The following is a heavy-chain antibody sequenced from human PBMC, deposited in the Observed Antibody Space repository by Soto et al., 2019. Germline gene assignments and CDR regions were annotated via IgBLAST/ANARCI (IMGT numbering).Heavy chain of an antibody. CDR2: ISAYSRNT. J-gene: IGHJ4*02. V-gene: IGHV1-18*01. Sequence: QGQLVQSGAEVKKPGASVKVSCKASGYTFTDFGISWVRQAPGQGLEWMGWISAYSRNTNYAQKVQGRVTMTTDTSTSTAYMELRSLTSDDTAVYYCARDSENLDNWAYFFDYWGQGTLVTVSS. CDR3: ARDSENLDNWAYFFDY. D-gene: IGHD1-20*01. CDR1: GYTFTDFG.